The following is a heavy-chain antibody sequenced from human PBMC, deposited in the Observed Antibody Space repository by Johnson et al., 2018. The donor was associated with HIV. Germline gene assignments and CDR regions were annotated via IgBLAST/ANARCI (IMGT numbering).Heavy chain of an antibody. CDR3: AKTHTFGGAFDI. V-gene: IGHV3-66*03. CDR2: ISGTGGTT. J-gene: IGHJ3*02. CDR1: GFTVSSNY. Sequence: VTLVESGGGLIQPGGSLRLSCAASGFTVSSNYMSWVRQAPGKGLEWVSAISGTGGTTYYADSVKGRFTISRDNSKNTLYLQMNSLRTEDTAVYFCAKTHTFGGAFDIWGQGTMVTVSS. D-gene: IGHD3-16*01.